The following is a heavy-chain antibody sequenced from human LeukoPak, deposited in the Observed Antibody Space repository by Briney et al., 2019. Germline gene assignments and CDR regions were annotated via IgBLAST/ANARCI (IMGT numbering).Heavy chain of an antibody. CDR1: GGSISSSSYY. CDR2: IYYSGST. J-gene: IGHJ4*02. Sequence: PSETLSLTCTVSGGSISSSSYYWGWIRQPPGKGLEWIGSIYYSGSTYYNPSLKSRVTISVDTSKNQFSLKLSSVTAADTAVYYWARSPGYRPLYFDYWGQGTLVTVSS. D-gene: IGHD6-13*01. CDR3: ARSPGYRPLYFDY. V-gene: IGHV4-39*01.